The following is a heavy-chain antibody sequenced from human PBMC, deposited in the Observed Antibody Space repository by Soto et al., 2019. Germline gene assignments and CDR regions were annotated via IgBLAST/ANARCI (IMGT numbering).Heavy chain of an antibody. CDR3: VIEDPPGLN. D-gene: IGHD6-25*01. Sequence: QVQLVQSGAEVKKPGASVKVSCKASGYTFTSYGISWVRQAPGQGLEGMGWISAYNGNTNYGKKLKGRVTLTTDTSTSTANIELRRLRSGDTAVYYWVIEDPPGLNWGQGTLVTVSS. CDR2: ISAYNGNT. J-gene: IGHJ4*02. CDR1: GYTFTSYG. V-gene: IGHV1-18*01.